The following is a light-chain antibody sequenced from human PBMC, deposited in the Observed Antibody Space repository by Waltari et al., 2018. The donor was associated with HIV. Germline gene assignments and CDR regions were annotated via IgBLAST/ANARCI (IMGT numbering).Light chain of an antibody. CDR1: QSVYNF. V-gene: IGKV1-8*01. Sequence: AIQLTQSPSSLSASPGDRVVLTCRASQSVYNFLAWYQQKPGAAPRLLIYSVSSLQPGVPSRFSGSGSGTEFALTISSLQSEDFATYYCQHFNSVPYTFGQGTKVELK. CDR3: QHFNSVPYT. J-gene: IGKJ2*01. CDR2: SVS.